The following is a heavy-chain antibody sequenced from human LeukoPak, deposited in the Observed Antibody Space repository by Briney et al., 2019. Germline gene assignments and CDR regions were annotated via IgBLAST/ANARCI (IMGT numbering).Heavy chain of an antibody. Sequence: ASVKVSCKASGYTFTSYGISWVRQAPGQGLEWRGWISSYNGNTNYAQKLQGGVTMTTDTSTSTAYMQLRSLRADDTAVYYCAKTTVGYSSGRYPGWPADCWGQGALVTVSS. CDR2: ISSYNGNT. CDR3: AKTTVGYSSGRYPGWPADC. V-gene: IGHV1-18*01. D-gene: IGHD6-19*01. CDR1: GYTFTSYG. J-gene: IGHJ4*02.